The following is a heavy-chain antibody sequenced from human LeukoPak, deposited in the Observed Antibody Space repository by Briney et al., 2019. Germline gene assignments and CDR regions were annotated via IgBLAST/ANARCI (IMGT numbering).Heavy chain of an antibody. CDR2: ISYDGSNK. CDR3: ARGVNDYYDSSGYSDY. J-gene: IGHJ4*02. V-gene: IGHV3-30*14. CDR1: GFTFSSYW. Sequence: GGSLRLSCAASGFTFSSYWMSWVRQAPGKGLEWVAVISYDGSNKYYADSVKGRFTISRDNSKNTLYLQMGSLRAEDMAVYYCARGVNDYYDSSGYSDYWGQGTLVTVSS. D-gene: IGHD3-22*01.